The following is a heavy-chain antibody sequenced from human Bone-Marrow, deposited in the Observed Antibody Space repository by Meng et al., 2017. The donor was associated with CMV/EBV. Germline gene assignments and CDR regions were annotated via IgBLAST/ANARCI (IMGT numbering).Heavy chain of an antibody. CDR2: IYYSGST. J-gene: IGHJ4*02. CDR3: ARDLLYSGADY. V-gene: IGHV4-39*07. D-gene: IGHD6-19*01. Sequence: SETLSLTCTVSGGSISSSSYYWGWIRQPPGKGLEWIGSIYYSGSTYYNPSLKSRVTISVDTSKNQFSLKLSSVTAADTAVYYCARDLLYSGADYWGPGPRVHGAS. CDR1: GGSISSSSYY.